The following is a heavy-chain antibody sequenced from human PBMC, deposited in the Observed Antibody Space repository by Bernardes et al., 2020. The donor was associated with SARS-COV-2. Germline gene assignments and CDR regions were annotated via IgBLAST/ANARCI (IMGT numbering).Heavy chain of an antibody. Sequence: SETLSLTCTVSGGSISSSSYYWGWIRQPPGKGLEWIGSIYYSGSTYYNPSLKSRVTIPVDTSKNQFSLKLSSVTAADTAVYYCARGYFDWLSPYYFDYWGQGTLVTVSS. CDR2: IYYSGST. D-gene: IGHD3-9*01. CDR1: GGSISSSSYY. V-gene: IGHV4-39*01. J-gene: IGHJ4*02. CDR3: ARGYFDWLSPYYFDY.